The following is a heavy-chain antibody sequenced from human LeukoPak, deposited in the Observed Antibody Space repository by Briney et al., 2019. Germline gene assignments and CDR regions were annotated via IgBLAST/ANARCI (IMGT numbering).Heavy chain of an antibody. CDR3: ARGEGWYCSGTDCFTHWFDP. Sequence: PGGSLSLSCAVSGFTLSSYCTHWVRHAPGKGLVWVLRINSDGSSTSYEDSLKGRLTISRDNAKNKVYLQMNSLSAEDKAVYYCARGEGWYCSGTDCFTHWFDPWGQGTLVTVSS. CDR1: GFTLSSYC. J-gene: IGHJ5*02. CDR2: INSDGSST. D-gene: IGHD2-2*02. V-gene: IGHV3-74*01.